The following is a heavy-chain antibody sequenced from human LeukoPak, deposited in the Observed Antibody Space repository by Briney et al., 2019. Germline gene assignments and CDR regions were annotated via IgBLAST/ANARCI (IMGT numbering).Heavy chain of an antibody. D-gene: IGHD4-11*01. J-gene: IGHJ6*03. CDR1: GYTFTSYG. CDR2: ISAYNDNT. Sequence: GASVKVSCKASGYTFTSYGISWVRQAPGQGLEWMGWISAYNDNTNYAQKLQGRVTMTTDTSTSTAYMELRSLRSDDTAVYYCARVLYDYSNYYYYYMDVWGKGTTVTVSS. V-gene: IGHV1-18*01. CDR3: ARVLYDYSNYYYYYMDV.